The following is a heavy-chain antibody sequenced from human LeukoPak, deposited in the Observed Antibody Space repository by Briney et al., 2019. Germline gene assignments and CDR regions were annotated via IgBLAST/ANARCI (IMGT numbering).Heavy chain of an antibody. CDR3: ARATPYGDYGDY. CDR1: GFTFSSYS. D-gene: IGHD4-17*01. V-gene: IGHV3-21*01. J-gene: IGHJ4*02. CDR2: ISSSSSYI. Sequence: GGSLRLSCAASGFTFSSYSMNWVRQAPGKGLEWVSSISSSSSYIYYADSVKGRFTISRDNAKNSLYLQMNSLGAEDTAVYYCARATPYGDYGDYWGQGTLVTVSS.